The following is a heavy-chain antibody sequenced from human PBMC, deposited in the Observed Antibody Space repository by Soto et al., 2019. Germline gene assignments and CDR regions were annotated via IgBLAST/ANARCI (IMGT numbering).Heavy chain of an antibody. CDR3: ARRIRHCDLLDS. CDR2: VHYDRST. CDR1: CGSIVSSDYY. D-gene: IGHD2-21*01. V-gene: IGHV4-39*06. Sequence: PVLVKPSAALSLTCAVSCGSIVSSDYYWDWIRRPPGEGLEWIATVHYDRSTYYNPSLKSLVTMFVDTSKNQFALRLSSVTAADAAVYYCARRIRHCDLLDSWGRGILVTVSS. J-gene: IGHJ5*01.